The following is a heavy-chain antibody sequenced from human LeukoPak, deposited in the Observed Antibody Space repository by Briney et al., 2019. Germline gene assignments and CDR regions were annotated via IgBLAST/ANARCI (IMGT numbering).Heavy chain of an antibody. CDR2: IWYDGSNK. D-gene: IGHD3-3*01. CDR3: ARSLRFLEWFVGFDP. J-gene: IGHJ5*02. CDR1: GFTFSNYG. V-gene: IGHV3-33*01. Sequence: QPGGSLRLSCAASGFTFSNYGMHWVRQAPGKGLEWVAVIWYDGSNKYYADSVKGRFTISRDNSKNTLYLQMNSLRAEDTAVYYCARSLRFLEWFVGFDPWGQGTLVTVSS.